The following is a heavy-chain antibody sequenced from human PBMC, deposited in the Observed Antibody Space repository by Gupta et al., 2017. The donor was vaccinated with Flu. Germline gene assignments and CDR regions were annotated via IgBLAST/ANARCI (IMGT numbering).Heavy chain of an antibody. CDR3: ATGGGVLRFLEWGYGMDV. V-gene: IGHV1-24*01. D-gene: IGHD3-3*01. CDR2: FDPEDGET. Sequence: QVQLVQSGAEVKKPGASVKVSCKVSGYTLTELSMHWVRQAPGKGLEWMGGFDPEDGETIYAQKFQGRVTMTEDTSTDTAYMELSSLRSEDTAVYYCATGGGVLRFLEWGYGMDVWGQGTTVTVSS. J-gene: IGHJ6*02. CDR1: GYTLTELS.